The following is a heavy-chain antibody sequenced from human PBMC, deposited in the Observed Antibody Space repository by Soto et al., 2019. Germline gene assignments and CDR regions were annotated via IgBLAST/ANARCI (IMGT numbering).Heavy chain of an antibody. J-gene: IGHJ5*02. V-gene: IGHV3-13*01. CDR3: ASLESIGVNFFEH. CDR1: GFTFSDYH. CDR2: IDTSGHT. D-gene: IGHD3-10*01. Sequence: EVQLVESGGGLVQPGGSLRLSCAASGFTFSDYHMHWVRQAAGKGLEWVAAIDTSGHTFYLGSVRGRFTVSRDDPRSSFHLQMSNLRPGDTAVYYCASLESIGVNFFEHWGRGVLVTVSS.